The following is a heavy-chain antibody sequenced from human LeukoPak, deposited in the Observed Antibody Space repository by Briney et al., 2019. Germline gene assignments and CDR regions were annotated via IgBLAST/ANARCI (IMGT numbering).Heavy chain of an antibody. CDR1: GFTFSNAW. D-gene: IGHD2-15*01. Sequence: GGSLRLSCAASGFTFSNAWMSWVRQAPGKGLGWVGRIKSKTDGGTTDYAAPVKGRFTISRDNSKNTLYLQMNSLRLEDTAVYYCARRWSFDYWGQGTLVTVSS. J-gene: IGHJ4*02. CDR3: ARRWSFDY. V-gene: IGHV3-15*01. CDR2: IKSKTDGGTT.